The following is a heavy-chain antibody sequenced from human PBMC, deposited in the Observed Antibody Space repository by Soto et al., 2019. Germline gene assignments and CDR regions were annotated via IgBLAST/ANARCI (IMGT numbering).Heavy chain of an antibody. J-gene: IGHJ6*02. D-gene: IGHD2-15*01. V-gene: IGHV2-5*02. Sequence: QITLKESGPTLVKPTQTLTLTCTFSGFSVSTSGVGVAWIRQPPGKGLEWLALIYWDDDKRYSPCLQSRVTTTKEDSKNQVVLTKTNMDPVDTTTYYCAQKGGRGAGMDVWGQGTTVTVSS. CDR3: AQKGGRGAGMDV. CDR2: IYWDDDK. CDR1: GFSVSTSGVG.